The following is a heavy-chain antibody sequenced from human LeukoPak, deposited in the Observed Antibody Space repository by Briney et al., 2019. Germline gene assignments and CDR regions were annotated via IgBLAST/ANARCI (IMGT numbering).Heavy chain of an antibody. CDR1: GYTFTSYY. J-gene: IGHJ4*02. D-gene: IGHD3-9*01. Sequence: ASVKVSCKASGYTFTSYYMRWVRQAPGQGLEWMGIINPSGGSTSYAQKFQGRVTMTRDTSTSTVYMELGSLRSEDTVVYAGASIRDFDWTLMYWGQGTLVTVSS. CDR2: INPSGGST. CDR3: ASIRDFDWTLMY. V-gene: IGHV1-46*01.